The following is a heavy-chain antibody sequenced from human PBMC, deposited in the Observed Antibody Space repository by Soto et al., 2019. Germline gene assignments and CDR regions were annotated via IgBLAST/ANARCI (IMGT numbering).Heavy chain of an antibody. J-gene: IGHJ4*02. V-gene: IGHV3-23*01. D-gene: IGHD3-22*01. CDR1: GFTFGTYS. CDR2: INGNGGST. Sequence: GGCLRLSCAASGFTFGTYSMSWVRHAPGKGLEWVSAINGNGGSTYYAASVKGRFTISRDSSKDTLYLQMTSLRAEDTVVYYCATQSYDSSGYYLYYFDHWGQGTLVTVSS. CDR3: ATQSYDSSGYYLYYFDH.